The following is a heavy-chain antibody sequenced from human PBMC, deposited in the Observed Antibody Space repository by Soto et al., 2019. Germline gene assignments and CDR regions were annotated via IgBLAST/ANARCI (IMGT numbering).Heavy chain of an antibody. CDR2: ISSSGSTI. Sequence: SLKSSFAASGFTFSSYEMNWVRQAPGKGLEWVSYISSSGSTIYYADSVKGRFTISRDNAKNSLYLQMKSLRAEDTAVYYCARDPYDFWSGYGYGMDVWGQGTKVTVYS. CDR3: ARDPYDFWSGYGYGMDV. CDR1: GFTFSSYE. J-gene: IGHJ6*02. D-gene: IGHD3-3*01. V-gene: IGHV3-48*03.